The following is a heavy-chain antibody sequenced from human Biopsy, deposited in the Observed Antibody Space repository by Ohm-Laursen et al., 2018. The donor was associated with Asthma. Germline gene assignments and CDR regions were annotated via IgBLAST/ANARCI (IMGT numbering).Heavy chain of an antibody. J-gene: IGHJ4*02. CDR1: GGTFNTYV. D-gene: IGHD2-2*01. V-gene: IGHV1-69*13. Sequence: ASVKVSCNSLGGTFNTYVIGWVRQAPGQGIGWMGWSNSVFGTTTYPQKFQDRVTITADDSTSTVYMELSSLRSEDTAVYYCARKAGSCISRTCYSLDFWGQGTLVTVSS. CDR3: ARKAGSCISRTCYSLDF. CDR2: SNSVFGTT.